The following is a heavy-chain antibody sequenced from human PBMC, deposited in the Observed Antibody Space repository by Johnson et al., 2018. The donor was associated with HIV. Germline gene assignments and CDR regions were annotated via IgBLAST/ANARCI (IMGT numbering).Heavy chain of an antibody. CDR3: ARGCGDVYTCDDFDV. D-gene: IGHD5-24*01. Sequence: VQLVESGGGLVQPGGSLRLSCAASGFTFSSYWMSWVRQAPGKGLEWVSYISGNDNTIYYEDSVTGRFTISRDNSKNTLYLQMNSLGAEDTAVYFCARGCGDVYTCDDFDVWGQGTRVTVSS. V-gene: IGHV3-48*01. CDR2: ISGNDNTI. CDR1: GFTFSSYW. J-gene: IGHJ3*01.